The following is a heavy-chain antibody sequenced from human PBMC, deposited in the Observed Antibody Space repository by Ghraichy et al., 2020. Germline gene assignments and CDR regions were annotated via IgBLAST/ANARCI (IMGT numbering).Heavy chain of an antibody. CDR3: ARGSKDIVVVVAAFDY. CDR1: GFTFDDYG. J-gene: IGHJ4*02. CDR2: INWNGGRT. V-gene: IGHV3-20*04. D-gene: IGHD2-15*01. Sequence: GGSLRLSCAASGFTFDDYGMSWVRQAPGKGLEWVSGINWNGGRTGDADSVKGRFTISRDNAKNSLYLQMNSLRAEDSALYYCARGSKDIVVVVAAFDYWGQGTLVTVSS.